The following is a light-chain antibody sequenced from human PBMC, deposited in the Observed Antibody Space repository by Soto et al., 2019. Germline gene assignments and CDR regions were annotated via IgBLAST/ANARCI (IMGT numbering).Light chain of an antibody. Sequence: QSLLTQPASASVSPGQSVTISCTGTKNDIGVYDFVSWYQHHPGKAPRLIIYEVVQRPSGVPDRFSGSKSGNTASLTVSGLQAADEADYFCKSYAGSNTYVFGSGTKV. V-gene: IGLV2-8*01. CDR1: KNDIGVYDF. CDR2: EVV. CDR3: KSYAGSNTYV. J-gene: IGLJ1*01.